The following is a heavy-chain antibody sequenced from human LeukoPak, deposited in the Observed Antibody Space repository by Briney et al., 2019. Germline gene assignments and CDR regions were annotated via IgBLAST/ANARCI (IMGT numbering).Heavy chain of an antibody. CDR3: GKVDY. CDR2: INQDGSQK. V-gene: IGHV3-7*01. J-gene: IGHJ4*02. CDR1: GFTFSSYE. Sequence: GGSLRLSCAASGFTFSSYEMNWVRQAPGKGLEWVANINQDGSQKLYVDSVKGRFTISRDNANNSLYLQMNSLRVEDTAVYYCGKVDYWGQGTLVTVSS.